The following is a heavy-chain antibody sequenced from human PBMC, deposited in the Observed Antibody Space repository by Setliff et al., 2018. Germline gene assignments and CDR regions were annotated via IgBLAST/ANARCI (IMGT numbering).Heavy chain of an antibody. CDR3: ARVDFTMLQGVLGQ. CDR1: GGSISSSSYY. D-gene: IGHD3-10*01. V-gene: IGHV4-39*07. CDR2: VYFSGYA. J-gene: IGHJ1*01. Sequence: SETLSLTCTVSGGSISSSSYYWGWIRQPPGKGLEWLGSVYFSGYAYYNPSLSGRVTISIDTSKNQFSLRLTSVTAADTAVYYCARVDFTMLQGVLGQWGQGTLVTVSS.